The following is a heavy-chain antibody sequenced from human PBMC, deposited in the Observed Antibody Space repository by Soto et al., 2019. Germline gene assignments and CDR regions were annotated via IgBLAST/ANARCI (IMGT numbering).Heavy chain of an antibody. CDR2: ISGYGSDT. CDR1: GFTFSRYW. J-gene: IGHJ6*02. V-gene: IGHV3-74*01. CDR3: ASNYAYAEGYYWYGIDV. D-gene: IGHD3-16*01. Sequence: EVQLVESGGGLVLPGGSLRLSCAASGFTFSRYWMHWVRQAPGKGLVWVSRISGYGSDTHYADSVKGRFTISRDNAKNTLYLQMNSLRADDTAVYYCASNYAYAEGYYWYGIDVWGQGTTVTVS.